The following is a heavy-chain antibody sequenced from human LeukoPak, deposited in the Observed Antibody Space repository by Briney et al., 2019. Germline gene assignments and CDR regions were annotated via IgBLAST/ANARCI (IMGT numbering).Heavy chain of an antibody. D-gene: IGHD6-13*01. V-gene: IGHV4-59*08. J-gene: IGHJ4*02. Sequence: SETLSLTCTVSGGSISSYYWSWIRQPPGKGLEWIGYIYYSGSTNYNPSLKSRVTISVDTSKNQFSLKLSSVTAADTAVYYCARHQSSSSWFDYWGQGTLVIVSS. CDR2: IYYSGST. CDR3: ARHQSSSSWFDY. CDR1: GGSISSYY.